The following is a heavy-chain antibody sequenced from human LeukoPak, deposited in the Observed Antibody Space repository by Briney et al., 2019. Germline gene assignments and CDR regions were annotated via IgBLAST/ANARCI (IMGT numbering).Heavy chain of an antibody. Sequence: SETLSLTCAVYGGSFSGYYWSWIRQPPGKGLEWIGEINHSGSTNYNASLKSRVTVSVDSSKNQFSLRLSSVTAADTAVYYCAPRGDVEHSYGYGKWFDPWGQGTRVTVSS. CDR2: INHSGST. CDR1: GGSFSGYY. V-gene: IGHV4-34*01. D-gene: IGHD5-18*01. J-gene: IGHJ5*02. CDR3: APRGDVEHSYGYGKWFDP.